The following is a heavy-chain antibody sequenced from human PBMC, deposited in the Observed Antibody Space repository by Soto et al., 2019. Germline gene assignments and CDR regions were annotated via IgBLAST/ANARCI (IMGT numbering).Heavy chain of an antibody. J-gene: IGHJ6*02. V-gene: IGHV6-1*01. Sequence: PSQTLSLTCAISGDSVSSNSAAWNWIRQSPSRGLEWLGRTYYRSKWYNDYAVSVKSRITINPDTSKNQFSLQLNSVTPEDTAVYYCARGQAGIAVAGTIGYYYGMDVWGQGTTVTVSS. CDR2: TYYRSKWYN. CDR3: ARGQAGIAVAGTIGYYYGMDV. D-gene: IGHD6-19*01. CDR1: GDSVSSNSAA.